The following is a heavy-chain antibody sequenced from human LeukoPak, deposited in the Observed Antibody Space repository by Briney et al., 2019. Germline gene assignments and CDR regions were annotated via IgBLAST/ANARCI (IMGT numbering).Heavy chain of an antibody. Sequence: PSETLSLTCTVSGGSISSSSYYWGWIRQPPGKGLEWIGYIYYSGSTNYNPSLKSRVTISVDTSKNQFSLKLSSVTAADTAVYYCAREGYSGSVDYWGQGTLVTVSS. J-gene: IGHJ4*02. CDR2: IYYSGST. V-gene: IGHV4-61*01. CDR3: AREGYSGSVDY. CDR1: GGSISSSSYY. D-gene: IGHD5-12*01.